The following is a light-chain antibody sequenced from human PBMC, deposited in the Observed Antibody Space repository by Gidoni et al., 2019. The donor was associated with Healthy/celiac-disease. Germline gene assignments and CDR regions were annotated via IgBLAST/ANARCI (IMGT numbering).Light chain of an antibody. CDR2: GKN. Sequence: SSALTQDPAVSVALGQTVRITCQGDSLRSYYASWYQQKPGQAPVLVIYGKNNRPSGIPDRFSGSSSGNTASLTITGAQAEDEADYYCNSRDSSDNHFVFGTGTKVTVL. J-gene: IGLJ1*01. CDR1: SLRSYY. CDR3: NSRDSSDNHFV. V-gene: IGLV3-19*01.